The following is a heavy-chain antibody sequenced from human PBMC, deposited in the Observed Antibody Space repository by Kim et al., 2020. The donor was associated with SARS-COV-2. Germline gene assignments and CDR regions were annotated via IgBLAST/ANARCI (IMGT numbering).Heavy chain of an antibody. Sequence: KGRFTISRDNAKNSLYLQMNSLRAEDTALYYCAKETARRGYYYYYYGMDVWGQGTTVTVSS. CDR3: AKETARRGYYYYYYGMDV. J-gene: IGHJ6*02. D-gene: IGHD6-6*01. V-gene: IGHV3-9*01.